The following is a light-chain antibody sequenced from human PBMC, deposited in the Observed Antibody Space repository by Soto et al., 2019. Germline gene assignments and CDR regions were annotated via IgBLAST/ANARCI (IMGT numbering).Light chain of an antibody. CDR3: QQYNSFRIT. J-gene: IGKJ5*01. CDR2: KAS. Sequence: DIQMTQSPSTLSASVGDRVTITCRASQSISSWLAWYQQKPGKAPKLLIYKASSLESGVPSRLSGSGSGTEFPLTISSRHPDDFATYYCQQYNSFRITFGQGTRLETK. CDR1: QSISSW. V-gene: IGKV1-5*03.